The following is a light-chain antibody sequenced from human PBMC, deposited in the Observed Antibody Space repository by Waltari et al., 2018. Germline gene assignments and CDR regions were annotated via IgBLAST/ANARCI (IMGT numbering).Light chain of an antibody. Sequence: CRASESVSSNLAWYQQKPGQAPRLLIYGASTRATGIPARFSGSGSGTEFTLTISSLQSEDFAVYYCQQYNNWPPWTFGQGTKVEIK. V-gene: IGKV3-15*01. CDR3: QQYNNWPPWT. J-gene: IGKJ1*01. CDR2: GAS. CDR1: ESVSSN.